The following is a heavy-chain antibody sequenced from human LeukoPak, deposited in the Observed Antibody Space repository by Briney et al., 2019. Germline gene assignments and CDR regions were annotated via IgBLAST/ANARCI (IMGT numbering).Heavy chain of an antibody. J-gene: IGHJ4*02. D-gene: IGHD6-13*01. Sequence: GSLRLSCAASGFTFSNYAMSCVRQAPGKGLEWVSAISGSGDSTYYADSVKGRFTISRDNSKNTLYLQMNSLRAEDTAVYYCGKDQNVAAAGFLYDYWGQGTLVTVSS. CDR2: ISGSGDST. CDR3: GKDQNVAAAGFLYDY. CDR1: GFTFSNYA. V-gene: IGHV3-23*01.